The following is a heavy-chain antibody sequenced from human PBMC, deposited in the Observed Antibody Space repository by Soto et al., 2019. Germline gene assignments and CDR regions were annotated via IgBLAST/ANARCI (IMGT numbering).Heavy chain of an antibody. CDR1: GGSINSYY. V-gene: IGHV4-59*01. J-gene: IGHJ4*02. CDR2: IHYTGST. CDR3: ARGGGWLPEY. D-gene: IGHD5-12*01. Sequence: QVQLQESGPGLVKPSETLSLSCTVSGGSINSYYWSWIRQPPGQGLEWVGNIHYTGSTTYNPSLKSRVTISAGRPKNQFSLKLSSVTAADTAMYYCARGGGWLPEYWGQGTLVTVSS.